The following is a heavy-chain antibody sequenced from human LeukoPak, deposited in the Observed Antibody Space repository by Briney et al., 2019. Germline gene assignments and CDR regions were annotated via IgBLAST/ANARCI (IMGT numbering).Heavy chain of an antibody. Sequence: AGSLRRSGAASGFTCSSHWMHWVRQAPGKGLVGVSRLNSGGSTTGYADSVKGRFTSARDNAKNTLYLQRQSLRDEDTAVYYCARVMYYYHSSGSIAVYYFAYWGQGTLVTVSS. CDR1: GFTCSSHW. J-gene: IGHJ4*02. CDR3: ARVMYYYHSSGSIAVYYFAY. CDR2: LNSGGSTT. V-gene: IGHV3-74*01. D-gene: IGHD3-22*01.